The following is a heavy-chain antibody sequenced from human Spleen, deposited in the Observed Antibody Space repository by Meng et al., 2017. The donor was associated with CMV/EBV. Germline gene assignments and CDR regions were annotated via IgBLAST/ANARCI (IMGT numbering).Heavy chain of an antibody. CDR3: ARAEMATMVD. CDR2: IDHSGST. D-gene: IGHD5-24*01. J-gene: IGHJ4*02. Sequence: SLTCAVYGGDFSGCYWGWIRQPRGKGKGWIGEIDHSGSTNYNPSLECRVTISVDTSKNQFSLKLSSVTAADTAVYYCARAEMATMVDWGQGTLVTVSS. CDR1: GGDFSGCY. V-gene: IGHV4-34*01.